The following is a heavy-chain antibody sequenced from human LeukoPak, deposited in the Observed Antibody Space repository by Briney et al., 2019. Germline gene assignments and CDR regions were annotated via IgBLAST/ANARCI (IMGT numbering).Heavy chain of an antibody. CDR3: ARDGSNYGWFDP. CDR1: GGSVSSGSYY. D-gene: IGHD4-11*01. CDR2: IYYSGST. Sequence: SETLSLTCTVSGGSVSSGSYYWSWIRQPPGKGLEWIGYIYYSGSTNYNPSLKSRVTISVDTSKNQFSLKLSSVTAADTAVYYCARDGSNYGWFDPWGQGTLVTVSS. J-gene: IGHJ5*02. V-gene: IGHV4-61*01.